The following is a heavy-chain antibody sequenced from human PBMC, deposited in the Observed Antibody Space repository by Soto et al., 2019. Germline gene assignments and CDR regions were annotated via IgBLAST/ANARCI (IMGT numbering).Heavy chain of an antibody. CDR2: IYYSGST. J-gene: IGHJ4*02. CDR1: GGSISSYY. V-gene: IGHV4-59*01. Sequence: SETLSLTCTVSGGSISSYYWSWIRQPPGKGLEWIGYIYYSGSTNYNPSLKSRVTISVDTSKNQFSLKLSSVTAADTAVYYCARGFGRDSVYYFDYWGQGRPVTVSS. D-gene: IGHD3-16*01. CDR3: ARGFGRDSVYYFDY.